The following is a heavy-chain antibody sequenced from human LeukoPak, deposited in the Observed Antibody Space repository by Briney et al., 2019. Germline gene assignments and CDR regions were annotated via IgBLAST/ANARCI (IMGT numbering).Heavy chain of an antibody. CDR3: TMDYDSWTNYYDDAFDN. CDR1: GFTFKFYS. Sequence: GGSLRLSCAASGFTFKFYSMNWVRQAPGKGLEWVSYISTNTTTIYYADSVKGRFTISRDNAKNSLYLQMNSLRVEDTAVYHCTMDYDSWTNYYDDAFDNWGQGTMVVVSA. J-gene: IGHJ3*02. CDR2: ISTNTTTI. D-gene: IGHD3-3*01. V-gene: IGHV3-48*01.